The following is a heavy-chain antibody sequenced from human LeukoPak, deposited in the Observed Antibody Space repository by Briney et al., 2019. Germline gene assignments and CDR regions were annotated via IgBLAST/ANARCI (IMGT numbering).Heavy chain of an antibody. Sequence: SVKVSCKASGGTFSSYAISWVRQAPGQGLEWMGRIIPIFGTANHAQKFQGRVTITTDESTSTAYMELSSLRSEDAAVYYCARDRIAAAGTGWFDPWGQGTLVTVSS. CDR1: GGTFSSYA. D-gene: IGHD6-13*01. CDR2: IIPIFGTA. J-gene: IGHJ5*02. CDR3: ARDRIAAAGTGWFDP. V-gene: IGHV1-69*05.